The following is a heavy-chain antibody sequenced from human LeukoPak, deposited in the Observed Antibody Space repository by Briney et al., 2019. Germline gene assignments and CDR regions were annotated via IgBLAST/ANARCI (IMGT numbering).Heavy chain of an antibody. CDR3: ARGYCSSTSCYAGPIDY. J-gene: IGHJ4*02. D-gene: IGHD2-2*01. CDR2: IYYSGST. Sequence: SETLSLTCTVSGGSISSYYWSWIRQPPGKGLEWIGYIYYSGSTNYNPSLKSRVTISVDTSKNQFSLKLSSVTAADTAEYYCARGYCSSTSCYAGPIDYWGQGTLVTVSS. CDR1: GGSISSYY. V-gene: IGHV4-59*01.